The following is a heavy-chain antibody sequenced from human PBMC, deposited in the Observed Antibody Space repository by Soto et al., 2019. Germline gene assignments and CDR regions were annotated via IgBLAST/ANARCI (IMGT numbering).Heavy chain of an antibody. D-gene: IGHD3-22*01. CDR1: GGSISSGGYY. Sequence: SETLSLTCTVSGGSISSGGYYWSWIRQHPGKGLEWIGYIYYSGSTYYNPSLKSRVTISVDTSKNQFSLKLSSVTAADTAVYYCASRYLEHCFSSSCSAPYDYWGQGALVTVSS. CDR3: ASRYLEHCFSSSCSAPYDY. CDR2: IYYSGST. J-gene: IGHJ4*02. V-gene: IGHV4-31*03.